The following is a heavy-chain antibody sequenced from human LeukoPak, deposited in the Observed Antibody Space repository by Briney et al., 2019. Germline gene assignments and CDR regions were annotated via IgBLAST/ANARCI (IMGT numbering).Heavy chain of an antibody. CDR1: GFTFSVYGFNSYG. J-gene: IGHJ4*02. V-gene: IGHV3-30*02. Sequence: GGSLRLSCAASGFTFSVYGFNSYGMHWVRQAPGKGLEWVAFIQYDGSDKYYADSVKGRFTISRDNSKKMLYLQMNGLRAEDTAVYYCVRDRGGSYGLRVSDYWGQGTLVTVSS. D-gene: IGHD1-26*01. CDR3: VRDRGGSYGLRVSDY. CDR2: IQYDGSDK.